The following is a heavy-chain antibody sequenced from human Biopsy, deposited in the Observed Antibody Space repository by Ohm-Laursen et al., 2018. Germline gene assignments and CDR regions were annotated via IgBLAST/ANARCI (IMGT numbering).Heavy chain of an antibody. D-gene: IGHD4-11*01. CDR3: ARDSGILNYGNFKYYHYYGMDV. J-gene: IGHJ6*02. V-gene: IGHV4-59*02. Sequence: PLSLTCIVSGDSVTKYYWSWIRQPPGKGLEWIGHIYYSVMTNYNPSLQSRVSISVDTSRNQVSLTLSSVTAADTAVYYCARDSGILNYGNFKYYHYYGMDVWGQGTKVTVSS. CDR2: IYYSVMT. CDR1: GDSVTKYY.